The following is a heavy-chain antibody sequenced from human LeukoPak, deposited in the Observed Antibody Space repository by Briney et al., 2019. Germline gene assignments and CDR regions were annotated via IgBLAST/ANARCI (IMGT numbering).Heavy chain of an antibody. CDR1: GGSISSSSYY. Sequence: SETLSLTCTVSGGSISSSSYYWGWIRQPPGKGLEWIGSIYHSGSTYYNPSLKSRVTISVDTSKNQFSLKLSSVTAADTAVYYCARDYTYDFWSGYFNWFDPWGQGTLVTVSS. CDR3: ARDYTYDFWSGYFNWFDP. V-gene: IGHV4-39*07. D-gene: IGHD3-3*01. CDR2: IYHSGST. J-gene: IGHJ5*02.